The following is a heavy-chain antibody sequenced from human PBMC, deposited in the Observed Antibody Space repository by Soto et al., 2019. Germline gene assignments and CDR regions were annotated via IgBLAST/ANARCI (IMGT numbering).Heavy chain of an antibody. D-gene: IGHD2-8*01. CDR2: ISYDGSYK. CDR1: VFTFGSYA. J-gene: IGHJ4*02. CDR3: AKDRGYCANDGACRFLDV. Sequence: GSLRLSCAASVFTFGSYAMHWVRKAQGKGLEWVAVISYDGSYKYYADSVQGRFTSSRDNSRNTLYLQMNSLRPEDTAVYYCAKDRGYCANDGACRFLDVWGQGALVTVSS. V-gene: IGHV3-30*18.